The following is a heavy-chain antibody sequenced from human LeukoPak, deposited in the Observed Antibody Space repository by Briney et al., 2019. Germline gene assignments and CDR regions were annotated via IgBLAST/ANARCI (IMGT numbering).Heavy chain of an antibody. V-gene: IGHV3-21*01. CDR3: ARVSYLSELLGAFDI. D-gene: IGHD1-7*01. Sequence: GGSLRLSCAASGFTFSSYSMNWVRQAPVKGLEWVSSISSSSSYIYYADSVKGRFTISRDNAKNSLYLQMNSLRAEDTAVYYCARVSYLSELLGAFDIWGQGTMVTVSS. J-gene: IGHJ3*02. CDR1: GFTFSSYS. CDR2: ISSSSSYI.